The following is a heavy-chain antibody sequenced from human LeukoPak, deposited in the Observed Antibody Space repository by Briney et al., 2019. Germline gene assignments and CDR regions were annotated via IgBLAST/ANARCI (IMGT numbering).Heavy chain of an antibody. D-gene: IGHD3-22*01. V-gene: IGHV4-59*08. CDR3: ARQTYYYDSSGSYVYYFDY. Sequence: SETLSLTCAVYGGSFSGYYWSWIRQPPGKGLEWIGYIYYSGSTDYNPSLKSRVTISVDTSRTQFSLNLTSVTAADTAVYYCARQTYYYDSSGSYVYYFDYWGQGTLVTVSS. CDR2: IYYSGST. CDR1: GGSFSGYY. J-gene: IGHJ4*02.